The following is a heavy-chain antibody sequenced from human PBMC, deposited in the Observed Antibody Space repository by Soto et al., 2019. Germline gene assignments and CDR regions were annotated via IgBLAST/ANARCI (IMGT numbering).Heavy chain of an antibody. Sequence: QVQLQESGPGLVKPSETLSLTCTVSGGSMSSYYWSWIRQPPGKGLEWIGYIYYSGSTNYNPSLKSRVTISVDTSKNQFSLKLSSVTAADTAVYYCAREYSRNDAFDIWGQGTMVTVSS. CDR1: GGSMSSYY. V-gene: IGHV4-59*01. CDR2: IYYSGST. D-gene: IGHD6-13*01. J-gene: IGHJ3*02. CDR3: AREYSRNDAFDI.